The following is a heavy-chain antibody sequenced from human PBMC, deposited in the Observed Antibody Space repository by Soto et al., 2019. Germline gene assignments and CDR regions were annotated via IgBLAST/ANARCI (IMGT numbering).Heavy chain of an antibody. CDR1: GYTFTGYY. Sequence: ASVKVSCKASGYTFTGYYMHWVRQAPGQGLEWMGWINPNSGGTNYAQKFQGRVTMTRDTSISTAYMELSRLRSDDTAVYYCARIDYYDSSFDYWGQGTLVTSPQ. CDR3: ARIDYYDSSFDY. D-gene: IGHD3-22*01. V-gene: IGHV1-2*02. CDR2: INPNSGGT. J-gene: IGHJ4*02.